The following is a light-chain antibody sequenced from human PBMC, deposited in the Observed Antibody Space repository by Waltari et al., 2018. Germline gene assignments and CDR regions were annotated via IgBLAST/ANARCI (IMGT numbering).Light chain of an antibody. CDR2: DVT. J-gene: IGLJ2*01. CDR3: FSQTLDGLVL. V-gene: IGLV2-14*01. Sequence: QSALTQPASVSGSPGQSITISCSGVGSAVGASAYASWHQHHPGKAPQVIIYDVTNRPSGVSDRFSASKSANTASLTISRLQPEDEADYYCFSQTLDGLVLFGGGTRLTVL. CDR1: GSAVGASAY.